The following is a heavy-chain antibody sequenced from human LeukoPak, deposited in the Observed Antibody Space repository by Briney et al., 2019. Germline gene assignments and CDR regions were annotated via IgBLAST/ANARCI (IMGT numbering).Heavy chain of an antibody. CDR3: ARVGATGTADY. Sequence: PGGSLRLSCVAFGFTFSDYYMSWIRQAPGKGLEWVSYISKSGSDTNFADSVRGRFTISRDNAKNSMYLQMNSLRGEDTAVYYCARVGATGTADYWGQGTLVTVSS. V-gene: IGHV3-11*06. CDR1: GFTFSDYY. CDR2: ISKSGSDT. D-gene: IGHD1-1*01. J-gene: IGHJ4*02.